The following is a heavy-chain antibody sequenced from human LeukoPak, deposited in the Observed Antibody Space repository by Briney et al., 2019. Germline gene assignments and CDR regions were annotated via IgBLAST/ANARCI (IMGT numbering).Heavy chain of an antibody. V-gene: IGHV4-59*12. CDR3: ARGYGDSSFDY. J-gene: IGHJ4*02. CDR1: GGSISSYY. D-gene: IGHD4-17*01. CDR2: IYQSGST. Sequence: PSETLSLTCTVSGGSISSYYWSWIRQPPGKGLEWIGYIYQSGSTYFNPSLNSRVTISIDRSKNQFSLKLSSVTAADTAVYYCARGYGDSSFDYWGQGTLVTVSS.